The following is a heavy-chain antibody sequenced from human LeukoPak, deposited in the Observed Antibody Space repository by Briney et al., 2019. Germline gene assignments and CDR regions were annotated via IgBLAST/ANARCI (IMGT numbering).Heavy chain of an antibody. V-gene: IGHV3-23*01. D-gene: IGHD5-18*01. CDR2: ISATGGNT. CDR1: GFTFVNYA. CDR3: AKGNGYSYGRYYFDY. Sequence: GGSLRLSCAASGFTFVNYAMSWVRQAPGKGLECVSSISATGGNTYYVDSVKGRFIISRDNSKNTLSLQMNSLRADDTALYYCAKGNGYSYGRYYFDYWGQGTLVTVSS. J-gene: IGHJ4*02.